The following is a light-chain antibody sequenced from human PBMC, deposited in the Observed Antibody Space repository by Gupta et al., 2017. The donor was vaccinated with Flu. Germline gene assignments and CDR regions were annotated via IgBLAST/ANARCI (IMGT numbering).Light chain of an antibody. Sequence: SVTISCTGTSSDVGGYNYVSWYQQYPGKAPKLMIHEVSKRPSGVPDRFFGSKSGNTASLTVSGLQAEDEADYYCSSYAGSNNWVFGGGTKLTVL. V-gene: IGLV2-8*03. CDR2: EVS. J-gene: IGLJ3*02. CDR1: SSDVGGYNY. CDR3: SSYAGSNNWV.